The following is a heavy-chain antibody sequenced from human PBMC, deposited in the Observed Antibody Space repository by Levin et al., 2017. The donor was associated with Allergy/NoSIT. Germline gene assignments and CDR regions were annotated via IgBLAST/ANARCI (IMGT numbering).Heavy chain of an antibody. CDR3: AKDLSKGYSSSWYLI. J-gene: IGHJ3*02. D-gene: IGHD6-13*01. CDR2: ISGSGSST. CDR1: GFTFSSYA. V-gene: IGHV3-23*01. Sequence: GESLKISCAASGFTFSSYAMSWVRQAPGKGLEWVSGISGSGSSTYYADSVKGRFTISRDNSKNTLYLQMSSLRIDDTAVYYCAKDLSKGYSSSWYLIWGQGTMVTVSS.